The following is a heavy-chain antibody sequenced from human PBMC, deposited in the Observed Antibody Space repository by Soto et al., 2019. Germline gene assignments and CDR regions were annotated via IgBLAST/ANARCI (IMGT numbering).Heavy chain of an antibody. D-gene: IGHD1-26*01. V-gene: IGHV3-23*01. J-gene: IGHJ4*02. Sequence: EVQLLESGGGLVQPGGSLRLSCAASGFTFSNYAMNWVRQAPVKGLEWVSVISGSGDSTYHADSVKGRFTISRDNSKNTLYLQMNRLRAEDTAVYYCARRGSGSDYDYWGQGTLVTVSS. CDR1: GFTFSNYA. CDR2: ISGSGDST. CDR3: ARRGSGSDYDY.